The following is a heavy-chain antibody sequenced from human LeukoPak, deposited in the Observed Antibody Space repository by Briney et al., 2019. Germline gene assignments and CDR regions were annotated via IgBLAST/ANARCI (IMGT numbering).Heavy chain of an antibody. Sequence: SQTLSLTCTVSGGSISSYYWSWIRQPPGKGLEWIGYIYYSGSTNYNPSLKSRVTISVDTSKNQFSLKLSSVTAADTAVYYCARDSYLLNYYYDSSGYRPPQYWFDPWGQGTLVTVSS. D-gene: IGHD3-22*01. CDR2: IYYSGST. CDR1: GGSISSYY. J-gene: IGHJ5*02. V-gene: IGHV4-59*13. CDR3: ARDSYLLNYYYDSSGYRPPQYWFDP.